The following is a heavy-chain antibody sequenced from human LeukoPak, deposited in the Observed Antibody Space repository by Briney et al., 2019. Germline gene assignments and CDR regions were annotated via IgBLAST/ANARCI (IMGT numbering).Heavy chain of an antibody. D-gene: IGHD5-12*01. CDR2: IKRDESST. V-gene: IGHV3-74*01. CDR1: GFTFSRSW. J-gene: IGHJ4*02. CDR3: ARDGEAASGYASGGFDS. Sequence: GGSLRLSCAASGFTFSRSWMHWVRQAPGEGLVWVSRIKRDESSTTYADSVKGRFTISRDNAKNTVYLQMNSLRVEDTAVYYCARDGEAASGYASGGFDSWGQGTLVTVSS.